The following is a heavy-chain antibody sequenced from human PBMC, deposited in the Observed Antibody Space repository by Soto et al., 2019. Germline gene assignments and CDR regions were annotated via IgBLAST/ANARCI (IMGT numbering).Heavy chain of an antibody. CDR1: GFTFNIYA. J-gene: IGHJ6*02. CDR2: ISFDGTKK. Sequence: GGSLRLSCAASGFTFNIYALHWVRQAPGKGLEWVAVISFDGTKKYYSDSVKGRFTISRDNLKNTLYLQMNNLRVEDAALSFCARADDYGYRYINHGLDVWGQGTTVTVSS. V-gene: IGHV3-30-3*01. CDR3: ARADDYGYRYINHGLDV. D-gene: IGHD4-17*01.